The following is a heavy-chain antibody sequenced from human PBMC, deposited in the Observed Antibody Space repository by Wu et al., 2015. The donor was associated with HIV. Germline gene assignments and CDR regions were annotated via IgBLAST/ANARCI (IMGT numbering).Heavy chain of an antibody. J-gene: IGHJ5*01. V-gene: IGHV1-69*04. Sequence: QVQLVQSGAEVKKPGSSVKVSCRASGGTFNNYAFSWVRQAPGQGPEWMGRILAVFGKSIYAQKFQGRVTITRNTSISTAYMELSSLRSEDTAVYYCARGGGYYYVLNWFDSWGQGTLVTVSS. D-gene: IGHD1-26*01. CDR2: ILAVFGKS. CDR3: ARGGGYYYVLNWFDS. CDR1: GGTFNNYA.